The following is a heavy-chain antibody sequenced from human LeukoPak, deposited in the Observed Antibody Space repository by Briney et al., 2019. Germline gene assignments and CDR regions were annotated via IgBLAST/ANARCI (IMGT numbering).Heavy chain of an antibody. J-gene: IGHJ4*02. CDR3: ARGGWFGELLFDY. Sequence: GGSLRLSCAASGFTFDDYGMSWVRHAPGKGLEWVSGINWNGGSTGYADSVKGRFTISRDNAKNSLYLQMNSLRAEDTALYYCARGGWFGELLFDYWGRGTLVTVSS. CDR2: INWNGGST. CDR1: GFTFDDYG. D-gene: IGHD3-10*01. V-gene: IGHV3-20*04.